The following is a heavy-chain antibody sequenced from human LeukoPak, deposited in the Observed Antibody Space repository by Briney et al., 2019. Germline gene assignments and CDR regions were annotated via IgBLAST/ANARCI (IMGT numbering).Heavy chain of an antibody. CDR2: ISSSSSYT. CDR1: GFTFSDYY. D-gene: IGHD6-13*01. CDR3: ARWVEQLVLRGYDY. Sequence: GGSLRLSCAASGFTFSDYYMSWIRQAPGKGLEWVSYISSSSSYTNYADSVKGRFTISRNNAKNSLYLQMNSLRTEDTAVYYCARWVEQLVLRGYDYWGQGTLITVSS. V-gene: IGHV3-11*06. J-gene: IGHJ4*02.